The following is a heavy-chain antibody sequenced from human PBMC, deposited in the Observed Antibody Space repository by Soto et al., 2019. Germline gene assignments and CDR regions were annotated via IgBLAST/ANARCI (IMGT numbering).Heavy chain of an antibody. CDR3: ARFPQTAIVGAAYFDY. Sequence: QVQLVQSGAEVKKPGSSVKVSCKASGGTFSSYIISWVRQAPGQGLEWMGRIIPILGIANYAQKFQGRVTITAVKSTSTAYMERSSLRSEDTAVYYCARFPQTAIVGAAYFDYWGQGTLVTVSS. D-gene: IGHD1-26*01. J-gene: IGHJ4*02. CDR1: GGTFSSYI. CDR2: IIPILGIA. V-gene: IGHV1-69*02.